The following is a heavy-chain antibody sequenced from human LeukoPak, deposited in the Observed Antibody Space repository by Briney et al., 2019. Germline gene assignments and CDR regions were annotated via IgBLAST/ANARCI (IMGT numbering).Heavy chain of an antibody. V-gene: IGHV3-23*01. J-gene: IGHJ4*02. CDR3: AKANSSGRLVWDLDY. CDR2: ISGSGGST. CDR1: GFTFSSYA. D-gene: IGHD6-19*01. Sequence: GGSLRLSCAASGFTFSSYAMSWVRQAPGKGLEWVSAISGSGGSTYYADSVKGRFTISRDNSKNTLYLQMNSLRAEDTAVYYCAKANSSGRLVWDLDYWGQGTLVTVSS.